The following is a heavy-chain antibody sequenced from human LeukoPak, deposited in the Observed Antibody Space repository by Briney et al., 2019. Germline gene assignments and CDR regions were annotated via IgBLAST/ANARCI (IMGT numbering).Heavy chain of an antibody. CDR1: GFTFDDYA. Sequence: GGSLRLSCAASGFTFDDYAMHWVRQAPGKGLEWVSLISWDGGRTYYADSVKGRFTISRDNAKNTLYLQMNSLRAEDTAVYYCARATTVTTWLDVWGKGTTVTISS. V-gene: IGHV3-43D*03. CDR3: ARATTVTTWLDV. D-gene: IGHD4-17*01. CDR2: ISWDGGRT. J-gene: IGHJ6*04.